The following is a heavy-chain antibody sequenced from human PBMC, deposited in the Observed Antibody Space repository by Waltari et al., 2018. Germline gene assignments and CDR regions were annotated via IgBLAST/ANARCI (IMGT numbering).Heavy chain of an antibody. J-gene: IGHJ4*02. CDR1: GFTFRDYA. CDR2: ISGSTIST. Sequence: DVQLLESGGGLVQPGGSLRLSCVPSGFTFRDYAMGWVRQAPGKGLEWVSSISGSTISTYYADSVRGRFTISRDNSKNTLYLQMNNLGAGDTAKYFCAKSLVIPGADYWGQGTLVTVSS. CDR3: AKSLVIPGADY. D-gene: IGHD1-26*01. V-gene: IGHV3-23*01.